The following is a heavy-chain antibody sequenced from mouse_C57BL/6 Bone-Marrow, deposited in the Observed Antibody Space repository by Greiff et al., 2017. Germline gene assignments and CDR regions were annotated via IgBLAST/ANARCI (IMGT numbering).Heavy chain of an antibody. V-gene: IGHV14-4*01. D-gene: IGHD3-2*02. Sequence: VQLQQPGAELVKPGASVKLSCKASGYTFTSYWMQWVKQRPGQGLEWIGWIDPENGDTEYASKFQGKATITADTSSNTAYLQLSSLTSEDTAVYYCTTWGQLRPLWFAYWGQGTLVTVSA. CDR2: IDPENGDT. CDR1: GYTFTSYW. CDR3: TTWGQLRPLWFAY. J-gene: IGHJ3*01.